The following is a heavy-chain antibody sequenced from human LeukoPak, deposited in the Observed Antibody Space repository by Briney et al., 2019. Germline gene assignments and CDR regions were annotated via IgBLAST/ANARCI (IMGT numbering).Heavy chain of an antibody. V-gene: IGHV3-15*01. CDR3: TTAAPYCSSTSCLDY. CDR1: GFTFSNAW. Sequence: GGSLRLSCAASGFTFSNAWMSWVGQAPGKGLGGVGRIKSKTDGGTTDYAAPVKGRFTISRDDSKTTLYLQMNSLKTEDTAVYYCTTAAPYCSSTSCLDYWGQGTLVTVSS. J-gene: IGHJ4*02. D-gene: IGHD2-2*01. CDR2: IKSKTDGGTT.